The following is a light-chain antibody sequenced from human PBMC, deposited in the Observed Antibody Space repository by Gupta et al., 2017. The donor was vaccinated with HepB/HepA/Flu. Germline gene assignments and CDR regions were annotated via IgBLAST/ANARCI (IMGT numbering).Light chain of an antibody. Sequence: ELVLTQSPGTLSLSPGERATLSCRASQSVSSTYLAWYQQKPGQAPRLLIYGASISATGIPDRFSGSGSGTDFTLTISRLEPEDFAVYYCQQYGSSPYTFGQGTNLEIK. J-gene: IGKJ2*01. V-gene: IGKV3-20*01. CDR3: QQYGSSPYT. CDR1: QSVSSTY. CDR2: GAS.